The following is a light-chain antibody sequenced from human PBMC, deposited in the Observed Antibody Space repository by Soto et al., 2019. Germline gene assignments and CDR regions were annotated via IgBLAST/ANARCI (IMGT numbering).Light chain of an antibody. J-gene: IGKJ1*01. V-gene: IGKV1-5*01. CDR1: QTINNW. CDR3: QQYNVYSPWT. CDR2: DAS. Sequence: DFQMTQSPSTLSASVGDRVTITCRASQTINNWLAWYQQKPGKAPKLLIYDASTLESGVPSRFSGSGSGTEFTLTITSLQPDDFATYYCQQYNVYSPWTFGQGTKVDIK.